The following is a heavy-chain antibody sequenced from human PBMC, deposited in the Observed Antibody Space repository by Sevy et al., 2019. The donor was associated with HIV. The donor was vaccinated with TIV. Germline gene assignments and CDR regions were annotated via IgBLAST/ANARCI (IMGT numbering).Heavy chain of an antibody. CDR1: GFTFSNYG. V-gene: IGHV3-33*01. J-gene: IGHJ6*02. D-gene: IGHD3-16*01. Sequence: GGPLRLSCAGSGFTFSNYGMHWVRQAPGKGLEWVAIIWYDGSNKYYTESVKGRFTISRDNSKNMLYLQMNGLRAEDTAVYYCARDKLQTTGSLGDYYYGLDVWGQGTRVTVSS. CDR2: IWYDGSNK. CDR3: ARDKLQTTGSLGDYYYGLDV.